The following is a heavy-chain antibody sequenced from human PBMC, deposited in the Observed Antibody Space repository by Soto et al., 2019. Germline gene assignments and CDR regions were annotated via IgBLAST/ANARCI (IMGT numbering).Heavy chain of an antibody. D-gene: IGHD2-2*01. CDR3: ARKCSSTSCHQFYYYYALDV. Sequence: GGSLRLSCAASGFTFSSYAMSWVRQAPGKGLEWVSAISGSGGSTYYADSVKGRFTISRDNSKNTLYLQMNSLRAEDTAVYYCARKCSSTSCHQFYYYYALDVWGQGTTVTVSS. CDR2: ISGSGGST. J-gene: IGHJ6*02. CDR1: GFTFSSYA. V-gene: IGHV3-23*01.